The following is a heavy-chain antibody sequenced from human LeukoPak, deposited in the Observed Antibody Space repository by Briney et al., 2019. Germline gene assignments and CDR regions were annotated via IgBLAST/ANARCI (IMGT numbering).Heavy chain of an antibody. CDR1: GFTFSTFW. Sequence: GGSLRLSCATSGFTFSTFWMHWVRQAPGKGLVWVSRINHDGSSTNYADSVKGRFTISRDNAKNTLHLQMNSLRAEDTAVYYCARGLGYSYGYDWFDPWGQGTLVTVSS. D-gene: IGHD5-18*01. V-gene: IGHV3-74*01. CDR2: INHDGSST. CDR3: ARGLGYSYGYDWFDP. J-gene: IGHJ5*02.